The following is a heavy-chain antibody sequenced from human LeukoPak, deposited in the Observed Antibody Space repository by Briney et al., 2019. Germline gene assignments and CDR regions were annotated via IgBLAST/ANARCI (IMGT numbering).Heavy chain of an antibody. V-gene: IGHV4-34*01. CDR2: INHSGST. CDR3: ARDGHSSTGDWFDP. CDR1: GGSFSGYY. D-gene: IGHD6-13*01. Sequence: SETLSLTCTVYGGSFSGYYWSWIRQPPGKGLEWIGEINHSGSTNYNPSLKSRVTISVDTSKNQFSLKLSSVTAADTAVYYCARDGHSSTGDWFDPWGQGTLVTLSS. J-gene: IGHJ5*02.